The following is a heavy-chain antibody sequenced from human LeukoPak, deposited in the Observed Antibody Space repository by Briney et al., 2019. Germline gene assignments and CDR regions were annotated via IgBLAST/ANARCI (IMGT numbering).Heavy chain of an antibody. CDR1: GFTFYDYG. Sequence: GGSLRLSCAASGFTFYDYGMTWVRQAPGKGLEWVSYISSSGSTIYYADSVKGRFTISRDNAKNSLYLQMNSLRAEDTAVYYCAELGITMIGGVWGKGTTVTISS. J-gene: IGHJ6*04. V-gene: IGHV3-48*04. CDR3: AELGITMIGGV. CDR2: ISSSGSTI. D-gene: IGHD3-10*02.